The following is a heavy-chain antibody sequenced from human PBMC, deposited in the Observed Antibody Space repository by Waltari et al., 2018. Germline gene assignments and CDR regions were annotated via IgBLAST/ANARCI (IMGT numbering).Heavy chain of an antibody. CDR1: GASISSYY. V-gene: IGHV4-59*08. J-gene: IGHJ4*02. D-gene: IGHD6-19*01. CDR3: ASHRSSGWHGFDY. CDR2: ICYSGST. Sequence: QVQLQESGPGLVKPSETLSLTCTASGASISSYYWSWIRQPPGKGLEWIGYICYSGSTNYNPSLKSRVTISVNTSKNQFSLKLSSVTAADTAVYYCASHRSSGWHGFDYWGQGTLVTVSS.